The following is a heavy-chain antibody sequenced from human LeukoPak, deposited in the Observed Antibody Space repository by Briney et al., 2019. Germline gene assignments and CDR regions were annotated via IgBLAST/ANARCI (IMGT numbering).Heavy chain of an antibody. CDR1: GFTFSSYS. CDR3: ARRFGQLLYPLDY. D-gene: IGHD3-10*01. CDR2: ISGSGGDT. J-gene: IGHJ4*02. Sequence: GGSLRLSCVASGFTFSSYSMSWVRQAPGKGLDWVSSISGSGGDTYYADSVKGRFTVSRDNAKNSLFLQMSSLRAEDTAVYYCARRFGQLLYPLDYWGQGTLLTVSS. V-gene: IGHV3-21*01.